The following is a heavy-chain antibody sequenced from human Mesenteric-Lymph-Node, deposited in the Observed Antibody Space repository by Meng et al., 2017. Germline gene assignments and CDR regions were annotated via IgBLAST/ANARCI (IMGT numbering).Heavy chain of an antibody. CDR3: ARDLPPRHYYGSGRYYNEDYYYYYGMDV. V-gene: IGHV1-69*04. Sequence: SVKVSCKASGGTFSSYTISWVRQAPGQGLEWMGRIIPILGIANYAQKFQGRVTITADKSTSTAYMELSSLRSEDTAVYYCARDLPPRHYYGSGRYYNEDYYYYYGMDVWGQGTTVTVSS. CDR2: IIPILGIA. CDR1: GGTFSSYT. J-gene: IGHJ6*02. D-gene: IGHD3-10*01.